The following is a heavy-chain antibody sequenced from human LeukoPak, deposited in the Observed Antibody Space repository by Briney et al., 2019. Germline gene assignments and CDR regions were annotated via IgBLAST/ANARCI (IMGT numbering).Heavy chain of an antibody. D-gene: IGHD3-22*01. CDR3: AKDKSVVITYYFDY. CDR1: GIALSPYW. CDR2: ISGSGGST. Sequence: GGSLRLSCAASGIALSPYWWHWVRQAPGKGLEWVSAISGSGGSTYYADSVKGRFTISRDNSKNTLYLQMNSLRAEDTAVYYCAKDKSVVITYYFDYWGQGTLVTVSS. J-gene: IGHJ4*02. V-gene: IGHV3-23*01.